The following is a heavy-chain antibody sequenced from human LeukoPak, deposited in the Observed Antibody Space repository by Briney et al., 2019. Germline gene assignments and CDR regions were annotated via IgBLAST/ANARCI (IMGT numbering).Heavy chain of an antibody. V-gene: IGHV4-59*01. J-gene: IGHJ4*02. CDR3: ARQPYCGGDCLEAPFDY. CDR2: IYYSGST. CDR1: GGSISTYY. Sequence: PSETLSLTCTVSGGSISTYYWSWIRQPPGKGLEWIGYIYYSGSTNYNPSLKSRVTISVDTSKNQFSLKLSSVTAADTAVYYCARQPYCGGDCLEAPFDYWGQGTLVTVSS. D-gene: IGHD2-21*01.